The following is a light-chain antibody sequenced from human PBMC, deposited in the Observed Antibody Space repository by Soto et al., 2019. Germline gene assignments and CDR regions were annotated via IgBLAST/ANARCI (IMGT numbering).Light chain of an antibody. CDR2: DVG. V-gene: IGLV2-14*01. CDR1: SSDVGAYNY. J-gene: IGLJ2*01. Sequence: QSALTQPASVSGSLGQSITISCTGTSSDVGAYNYVSWYQQHPGKGPKLMVYDVGNRPSGVSNRFSGSKSGNTASLTIAGLQTEDEADYYCSSYTSSKIRIFGGGTKLTVL. CDR3: SSYTSSKIRI.